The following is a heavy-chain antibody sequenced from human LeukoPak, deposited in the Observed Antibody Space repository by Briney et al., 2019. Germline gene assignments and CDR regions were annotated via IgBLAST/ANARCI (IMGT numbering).Heavy chain of an antibody. D-gene: IGHD3-10*01. CDR2: IHNSGTT. CDR1: GGPFSGYL. Sequence: SETLSLTCAVSGGPFSGYLWSWIRQSSGKGLECIGEIHNSGTTNYNPSLNSRVTISEDTSKNQFYLNLSSVTAADTAVYYCARRYYYNLGSFPFDFWGQGTLVTVSS. V-gene: IGHV4-34*01. CDR3: ARRYYYNLGSFPFDF. J-gene: IGHJ4*02.